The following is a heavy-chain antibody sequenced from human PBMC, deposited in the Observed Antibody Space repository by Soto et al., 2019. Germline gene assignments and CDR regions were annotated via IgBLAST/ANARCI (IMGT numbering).Heavy chain of an antibody. D-gene: IGHD2-2*01. CDR1: GFTFSSYA. Sequence: EVQLLESGGGLVQPGGSLRLSCAASGFTFSSYAMNWVRQAPGKGLDWVSGLSASGGDTYYADSVKGRFPISRDNSKHTLYLQVNMLRAEETAVYYCAKDSIYAGVSRFDYWGQGPLVTVSS. V-gene: IGHV3-23*01. J-gene: IGHJ4*02. CDR2: LSASGGDT. CDR3: AKDSIYAGVSRFDY.